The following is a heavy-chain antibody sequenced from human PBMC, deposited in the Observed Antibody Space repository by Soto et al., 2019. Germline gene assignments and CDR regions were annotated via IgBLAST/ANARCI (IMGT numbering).Heavy chain of an antibody. CDR2: ISYDGSHE. D-gene: IGHD6-13*01. CDR3: AREYSSSWYNWFDP. V-gene: IGHV3-30-3*01. J-gene: IGHJ5*02. Sequence: GGSLRLSCAASGFNFNYYPIHWVRQAPGKGLEWVALISYDGSHEYYADSVKGRFSLSRDNSKNTVYLQMNSLRAEDTAVYYCAREYSSSWYNWFDPWGQGTLVTVS. CDR1: GFNFNYYP.